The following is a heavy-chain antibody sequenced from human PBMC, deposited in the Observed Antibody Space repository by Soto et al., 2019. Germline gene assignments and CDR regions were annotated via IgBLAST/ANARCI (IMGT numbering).Heavy chain of an antibody. CDR3: ASGAMANFDY. J-gene: IGHJ4*02. D-gene: IGHD5-18*01. V-gene: IGHV1-69*13. CDR1: GGTFGSHG. Sequence: SVKVSCKASGGTFGSHGIAWVRQAPGQGLEWMGGFIAMLGTPTYAQKVQGRATITADESLTSSYLELRSLRSEDTGVYFCASGAMANFDYWGQGTVVTVFS. CDR2: FIAMLGTP.